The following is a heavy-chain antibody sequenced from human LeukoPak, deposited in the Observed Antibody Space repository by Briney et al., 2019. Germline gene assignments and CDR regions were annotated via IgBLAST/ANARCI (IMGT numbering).Heavy chain of an antibody. V-gene: IGHV4-61*02. J-gene: IGHJ4*02. D-gene: IGHD3-22*01. CDR1: GGSISSGSYY. CDR2: IYTSGST. Sequence: PSQTLSLTCTVSGGSISSGSYYWSLIRQPAGKGLEWIGRIYTSGSTNYNPSLKSRVTISVDTSKNQFSLKLSSVTAADTAVYYCARESPLYDSSGYYAYWGQGTLVTVSS. CDR3: ARESPLYDSSGYYAY.